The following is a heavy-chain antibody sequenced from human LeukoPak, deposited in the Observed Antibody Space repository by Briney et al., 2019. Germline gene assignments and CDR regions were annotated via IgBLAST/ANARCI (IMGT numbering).Heavy chain of an antibody. CDR2: INHSGST. V-gene: IGHV4-34*01. CDR3: TRGRITMFRGASGGRSYYFDY. D-gene: IGHD3-10*01. CDR1: GGSFSDYY. Sequence: PSETLSLTCAVYGGSFSDYYWSWIRQSPGKGLEWIGEINHSGSTNYNPSLERRVTISVDTSKNQFSLKLSSVTAADTAVYYCTRGRITMFRGASGGRSYYFDYWGQGTLVTVSS. J-gene: IGHJ4*02.